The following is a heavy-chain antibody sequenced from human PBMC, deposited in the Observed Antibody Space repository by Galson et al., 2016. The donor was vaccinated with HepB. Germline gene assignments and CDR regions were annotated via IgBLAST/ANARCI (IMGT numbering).Heavy chain of an antibody. CDR1: GYTFTSYA. Sequence: SVKVSCKASGYTFTSYAMHWVRQAPGQRLEWMGWIHAGKGNTKYSQKFQGRVTITRDTSASTAYMEVSSLRSEDTAVYYCARDRGRRVGELIDPWGQGTLVTVSS. J-gene: IGHJ5*02. CDR2: IHAGKGNT. V-gene: IGHV1-3*01. D-gene: IGHD3-10*01. CDR3: ARDRGRRVGELIDP.